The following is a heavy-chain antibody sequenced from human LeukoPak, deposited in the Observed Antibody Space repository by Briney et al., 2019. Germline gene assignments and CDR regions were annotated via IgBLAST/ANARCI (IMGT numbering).Heavy chain of an antibody. Sequence: GGSLRLSCASSGFTFSSYSMNWVRQAPGKGLEWVSSISSSSSYIYYADSVKGRFTISRDNAKNSLYLQMNSLRAEDTAVYYCAREIVVRGAPGRDYWGQGTLVTVSS. CDR3: AREIVVRGAPGRDY. CDR2: ISSSSSYI. V-gene: IGHV3-21*01. J-gene: IGHJ4*02. CDR1: GFTFSSYS. D-gene: IGHD3-10*01.